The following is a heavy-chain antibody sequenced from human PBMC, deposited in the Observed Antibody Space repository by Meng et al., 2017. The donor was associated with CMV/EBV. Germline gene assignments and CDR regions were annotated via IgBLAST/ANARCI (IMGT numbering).Heavy chain of an antibody. J-gene: IGHJ4*02. V-gene: IGHV3-30*02. CDR1: GFTFSSYG. D-gene: IGHD2-2*01. CDR2: IRYDGSNK. CDR3: AKIPAARFDY. Sequence: FGGGRVPAWGSLRLSCAAAGFTFSSYGMHWVRQAPGKGLGWVAFIRYDGSNKYYADSVKGRFTISRDKSKNTLYLQMNSLMAEDTAVYYCAKIPAARFDYWGQGTLVTVSS.